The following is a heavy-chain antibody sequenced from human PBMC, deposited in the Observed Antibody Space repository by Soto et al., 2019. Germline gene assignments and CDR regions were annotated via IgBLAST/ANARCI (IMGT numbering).Heavy chain of an antibody. J-gene: IGHJ6*02. CDR3: ARGLDSSGYYNYYYGMDV. V-gene: IGHV1-69*01. D-gene: IGHD3-22*01. Sequence: QVQLVQSGAEVKKPGSSVKVSCKASGGTFSSYAISWVRQAPGQGLEWMGGIIPIFGTANYAQKFQGRVTITADESTSTAYMELSSLRSEDTDVYYCARGLDSSGYYNYYYGMDVWGQGTTVTVSS. CDR2: IIPIFGTA. CDR1: GGTFSSYA.